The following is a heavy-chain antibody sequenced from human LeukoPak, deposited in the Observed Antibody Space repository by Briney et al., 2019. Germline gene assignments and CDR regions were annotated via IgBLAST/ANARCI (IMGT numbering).Heavy chain of an antibody. CDR3: GRGTRGERDRGGDI. CDR1: GGTFSSYT. V-gene: IGHV1-69*02. D-gene: IGHD1-1*01. CDR2: IIPILGIA. Sequence: ASVKVSCKASGGTFSSYTISWVRQAPGQGLEWMGRIIPILGIANYAQKFQGRVTITADKSTSTAYMELSSLRSEDTAVYYGGRGTRGERDRGGDIWGQGTMVTVSS. J-gene: IGHJ3*02.